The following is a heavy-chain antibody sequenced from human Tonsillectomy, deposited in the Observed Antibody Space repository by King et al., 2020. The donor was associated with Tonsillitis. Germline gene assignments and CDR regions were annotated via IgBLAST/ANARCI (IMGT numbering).Heavy chain of an antibody. CDR3: AGKGWSCGFYWYFDL. CDR1: GGSISSGGYS. D-gene: IGHD2-21*01. J-gene: IGHJ2*01. CDR2: IYYSGST. V-gene: IGHV4-30-4*07. Sequence: VQLQESGPGLVKPSQTLSLTCDVSGGSISSGGYSWGWIRQPPGKGLEWIGYIYYSGSTYYNPSLKSLVTISVDTSKNQFSLKLSSVTAADTAVYYCAGKGWSCGFYWYFDLWGRGTLVTVSS.